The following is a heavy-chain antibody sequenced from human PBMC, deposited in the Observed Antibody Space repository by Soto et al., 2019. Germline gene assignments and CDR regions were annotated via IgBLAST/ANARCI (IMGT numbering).Heavy chain of an antibody. CDR2: IYYSGST. J-gene: IGHJ4*02. CDR1: GGSISSSSYY. CDR3: ARHTPAISISDH. V-gene: IGHV4-39*01. Sequence: QLQLQESGPGLVKPSETLSLTCTVSGGSISSSSYYWGWIRQPPGKGLEWIGSIYYSGSTYYNPSLKSRVTISVDTSMNQFSLKLSSVTAADAAVYYCARHTPAISISDHWGQGTLVTVSS. D-gene: IGHD2-15*01.